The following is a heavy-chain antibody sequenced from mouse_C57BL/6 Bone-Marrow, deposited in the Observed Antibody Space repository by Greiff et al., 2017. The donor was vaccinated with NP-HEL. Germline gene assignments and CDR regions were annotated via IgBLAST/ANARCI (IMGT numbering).Heavy chain of an antibody. J-gene: IGHJ2*01. V-gene: IGHV3-2*02. CDR1: GYSITSDYA. D-gene: IGHD1-1*02. CDR2: ISYSGRT. CDR3: SRASYYYGDSLDY. Sequence: EVQLQESGPGLVKPSQSLSLTCTVTGYSITSDYAWNWIRQFPGNKLEWMGYISYSGRTSYSPSLKSRISITRDTSKNQFFLQLNSVTTEDTATYYCSRASYYYGDSLDYWGQGTTLTVSS.